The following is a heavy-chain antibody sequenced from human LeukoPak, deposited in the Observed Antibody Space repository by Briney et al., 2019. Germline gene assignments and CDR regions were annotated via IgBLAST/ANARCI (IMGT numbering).Heavy chain of an antibody. Sequence: SETLSLTCTVSGGSISSGSYYWSWIRQPAGKGLEWIGRIYTSGSTNYNPSLKSRVTISVDTSKNQFSLKLSSVTAADTAVYYCAREEIAAAGIDPWGQGTLVTVSS. CDR1: GGSISSGSYY. CDR3: AREEIAAAGIDP. D-gene: IGHD6-13*01. V-gene: IGHV4-61*02. CDR2: IYTSGST. J-gene: IGHJ5*02.